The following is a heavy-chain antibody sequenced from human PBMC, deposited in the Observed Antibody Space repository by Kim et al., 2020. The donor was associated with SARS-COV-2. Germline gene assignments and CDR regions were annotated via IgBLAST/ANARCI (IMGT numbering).Heavy chain of an antibody. Sequence: SETLSLTCTVSGGSINSFYWSWTRQPPGKGLEWIGYISYIGNTNYNPSLKSRVTISVYTSKNQFSLKLSSVTAADTAVYYCARASGTVTTFYYHGMDVWG. J-gene: IGHJ6*01. CDR2: ISYIGNT. CDR3: ARASGTVTTFYYHGMDV. D-gene: IGHD4-4*01. V-gene: IGHV4-59*01. CDR1: GGSINSFY.